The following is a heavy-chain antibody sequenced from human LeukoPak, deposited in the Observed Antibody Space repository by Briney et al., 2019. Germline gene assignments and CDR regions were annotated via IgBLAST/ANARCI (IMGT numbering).Heavy chain of an antibody. CDR2: FSDSGGAT. D-gene: IGHD3-9*01. V-gene: IGHV3-23*01. J-gene: IGHJ4*02. CDR1: GFTFSTYA. CDR3: AKVRVTGYSSFDS. Sequence: GGSLRLSCAASGFTFSTYAMTWVRQAPGKGLEWVSGFSDSGGATYYADSVKGRFTISRDNSKNTLYLQMNSLRAEDTAVYYCAKVRVTGYSSFDSWGQGTLVTVSS.